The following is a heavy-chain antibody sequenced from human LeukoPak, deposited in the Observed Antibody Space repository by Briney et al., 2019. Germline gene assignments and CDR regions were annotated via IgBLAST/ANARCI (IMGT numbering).Heavy chain of an antibody. J-gene: IGHJ5*02. V-gene: IGHV4-39*01. CDR1: RGSVRSSSYY. CDR3: ARHEYSGSYYGLSWFDP. CDR2: IYYNEYT. Sequence: SETLSLTCTVSRGSVRSSSYYWGWIRQPPGKGLEWIGSIYYNEYTYYNPSLKSRVNISVDTSKNQFSLKLSSVTAADTAVYYCARHEYSGSYYGLSWFDPWGPGTLVTVSS. D-gene: IGHD1-26*01.